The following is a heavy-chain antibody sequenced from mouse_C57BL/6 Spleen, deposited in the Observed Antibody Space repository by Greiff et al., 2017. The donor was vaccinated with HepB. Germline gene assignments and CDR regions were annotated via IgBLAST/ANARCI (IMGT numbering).Heavy chain of an antibody. CDR1: GFTFSDYG. D-gene: IGHD4-1*01. CDR3: ARRGLGQRYFDV. V-gene: IGHV5-15*04. CDR2: ISNLAYSI. Sequence: EVQGVESGGGLVQPGGSLKLSCAASGFTFSDYGMAWVRQAPRKGPEWVAFISNLAYSIYYADTVTGRFTISRENAKNTLYLEMSSLRSEDTAMYYCARRGLGQRYFDVWGTGTTVTVSS. J-gene: IGHJ1*03.